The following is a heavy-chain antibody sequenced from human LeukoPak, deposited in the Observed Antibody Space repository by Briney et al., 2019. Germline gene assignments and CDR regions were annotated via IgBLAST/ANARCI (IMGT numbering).Heavy chain of an antibody. Sequence: SEALSVTCNGSGGYISKFYWRWIRQPPGKGLEWIGCFYHSGSTNYNPSLKSRVTTSVDTSNSQSSLKLNTVTAADTAVYYCASTQQWLAFDYWGQGILVTVSS. CDR1: GGYISKFY. CDR3: ASTQQWLAFDY. CDR2: FYHSGST. V-gene: IGHV4-59*01. J-gene: IGHJ4*02. D-gene: IGHD6-19*01.